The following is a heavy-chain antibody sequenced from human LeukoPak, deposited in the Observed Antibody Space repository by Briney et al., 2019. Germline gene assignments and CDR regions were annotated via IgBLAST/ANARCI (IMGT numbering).Heavy chain of an antibody. D-gene: IGHD7-27*01. CDR1: GFTFSDFW. CDR2: IKQDGSEK. J-gene: IGHJ4*02. CDR3: ARVSRWGLNHNPHF. Sequence: GGSLRLSCAASGFTFSDFWMSWVRQAPGKGLEWVANIKQDGSEKYYVDSVKGRFTISRDNAKNSLYLQMNSLRADDTAVYYCARVSRWGLNHNPHFWGQGTLVTVSS. V-gene: IGHV3-7*03.